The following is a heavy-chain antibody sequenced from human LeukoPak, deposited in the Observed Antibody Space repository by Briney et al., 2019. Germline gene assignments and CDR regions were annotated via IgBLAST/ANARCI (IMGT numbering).Heavy chain of an antibody. D-gene: IGHD3-3*01. J-gene: IGHJ4*02. Sequence: SETLSLTCAVYGGSFSGYYWSWIRQPPGKGLEWIGEINHSGSTNYNPSLKSRVTISVDTSKNQFSLKLSSVTAADTAVYYCARDRYYDFWSGYKAFDYWGQGTLVTLSS. V-gene: IGHV4-34*01. CDR3: ARDRYYDFWSGYKAFDY. CDR1: GGSFSGYY. CDR2: INHSGST.